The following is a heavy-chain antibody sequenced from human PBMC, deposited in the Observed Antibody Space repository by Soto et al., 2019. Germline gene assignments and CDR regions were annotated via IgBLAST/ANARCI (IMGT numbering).Heavy chain of an antibody. Sequence: EEQLVESGGGLVQPGRSLRLSCAASGFTFDDYAMHWVRQAPGKGLEWVSGINWNSGRIGYADSVKGRFTTSRDNAKTSLYLQMNSLRAEDTALYYCAKDRGSGSYAANYQYYGVDVWGQGTTVTVSS. CDR3: AKDRGSGSYAANYQYYGVDV. CDR1: GFTFDDYA. CDR2: INWNSGRI. J-gene: IGHJ6*02. D-gene: IGHD3-10*01. V-gene: IGHV3-9*01.